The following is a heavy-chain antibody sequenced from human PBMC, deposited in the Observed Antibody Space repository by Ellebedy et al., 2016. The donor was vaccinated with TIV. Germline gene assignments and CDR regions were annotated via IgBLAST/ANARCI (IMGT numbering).Heavy chain of an antibody. CDR1: GGSINSSYY. D-gene: IGHD3-10*01. J-gene: IGHJ4*02. V-gene: IGHV4-59*08. CDR3: ARGRTARGWLDQ. Sequence: MPSETLSLTCTVFGGSINSSYYWGWIRQPPGKGLEWIGHIYYSGTTNYNPSLNSRVTMSVDSSKNQFSLKLNSVTAGDTAYYYCARGRTARGWLDQWGRGTLVTVSS. CDR2: IYYSGTT.